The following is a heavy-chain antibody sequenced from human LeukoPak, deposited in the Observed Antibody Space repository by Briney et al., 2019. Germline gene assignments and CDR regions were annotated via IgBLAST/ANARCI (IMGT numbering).Heavy chain of an antibody. J-gene: IGHJ4*02. Sequence: PSETLSLTCTVSGGSISSGGYYWSWIRQHPGKGLEWIGHIYYSGSTYYNPSLKSRVTISVDTSKNQFSLKLSSVTAADTAVYYCARGDTQPYAKYSSSLAKPYFDYWGQGTLVTVSS. CDR3: ARGDTQPYAKYSSSLAKPYFDY. CDR2: IYYSGST. CDR1: GGSISSGGYY. D-gene: IGHD6-6*01. V-gene: IGHV4-31*03.